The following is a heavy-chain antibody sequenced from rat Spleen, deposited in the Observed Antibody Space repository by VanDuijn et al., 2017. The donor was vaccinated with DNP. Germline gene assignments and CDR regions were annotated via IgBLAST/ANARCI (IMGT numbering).Heavy chain of an antibody. D-gene: IGHD1-7*01. CDR3: TTWGD. CDR2: ISYDGSST. J-gene: IGHJ2*01. V-gene: IGHV5-29*01. Sequence: EVQLVESGGGLVQPGRSMKLSCVASGFTFRRYWMTWIRQVPGKGLEWVATISYDGSSTYYRDSVKGRFTISRDNAKSTLYLQMDSLRSEDTATYYCTTWGDWGQGVMVTVSA. CDR1: GFTFRRYW.